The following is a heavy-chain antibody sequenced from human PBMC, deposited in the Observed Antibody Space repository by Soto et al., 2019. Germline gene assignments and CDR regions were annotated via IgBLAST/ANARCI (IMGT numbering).Heavy chain of an antibody. J-gene: IGHJ4*02. V-gene: IGHV3-48*03. Sequence: GGSLRLSCAASGFTFSSFEMNWVRQAPGKGLEWVSYISNSGRIIYYADSVKGRFTISRDDAKNSLYLQMNSLRAEDTAVYYCAREWGTSIAAAFDYWGQGTLVTVSS. CDR3: AREWGTSIAAAFDY. CDR2: ISNSGRII. CDR1: GFTFSSFE. D-gene: IGHD6-6*01.